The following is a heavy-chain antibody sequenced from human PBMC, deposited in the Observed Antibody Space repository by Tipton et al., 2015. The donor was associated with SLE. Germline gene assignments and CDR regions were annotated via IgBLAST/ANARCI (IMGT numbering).Heavy chain of an antibody. Sequence: TLSLTCTVSGGSISSGSYYWSWIRQPAGKGLEWIGHIYKNGSTNYNPSLKSRVTISGDTSKNQFSLKLTSVTAADTALYYCGRVAGGWLEEYWGQGTLVTVSS. CDR2: IYKNGST. D-gene: IGHD2-15*01. CDR3: GRVAGGWLEEY. CDR1: GGSISSGSYY. J-gene: IGHJ4*02. V-gene: IGHV4-61*09.